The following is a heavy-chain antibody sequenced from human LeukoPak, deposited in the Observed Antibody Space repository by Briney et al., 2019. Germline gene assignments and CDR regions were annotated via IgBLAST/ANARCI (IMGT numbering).Heavy chain of an antibody. CDR1: GGTFSSYT. CDR2: IIPILGIA. D-gene: IGHD6-13*01. CDR3: ASETISSSWAYYFDY. Sequence: SVKVSCKASGGTFSSYTISWVRQAPGQGLEWMGRIIPILGIANYAQKFQGRVTITTDESTSTAYMELSSLRSEDTAVYYCASETISSSWAYYFDYWGQGTLVTVSS. V-gene: IGHV1-69*16. J-gene: IGHJ4*02.